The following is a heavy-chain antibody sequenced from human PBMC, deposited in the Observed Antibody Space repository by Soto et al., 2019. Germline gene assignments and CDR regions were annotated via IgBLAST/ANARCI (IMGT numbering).Heavy chain of an antibody. Sequence: SVKVSCKASGFTFTSSAVQWVRQARGQRLEWIGWIVVGSGNTNYAQKFQERVTITRDMSTSTAYMELSSLRSEDTAVYYCAADPATLKYCTNGVCYMDYYYYGMDVWGQGTTVTSP. D-gene: IGHD2-8*01. CDR3: AADPATLKYCTNGVCYMDYYYYGMDV. CDR2: IVVGSGNT. V-gene: IGHV1-58*01. CDR1: GFTFTSSA. J-gene: IGHJ6*02.